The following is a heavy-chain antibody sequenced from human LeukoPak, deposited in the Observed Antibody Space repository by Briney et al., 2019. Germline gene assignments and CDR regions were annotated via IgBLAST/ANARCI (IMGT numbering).Heavy chain of an antibody. CDR1: GFTFSSYE. CDR3: ARQMSGSSALDY. J-gene: IGHJ4*02. Sequence: GSLRLSCAASGFTFSSYEMNWVRQAPGKGLEWIGYIYSSGSTNYNPSLKSRVAISVDTSKNQFSLKLSSVTAADTAVFYCARQMSGSSALDYWGQGTLVTVSS. V-gene: IGHV4-59*08. CDR2: IYSSGST. D-gene: IGHD6-13*01.